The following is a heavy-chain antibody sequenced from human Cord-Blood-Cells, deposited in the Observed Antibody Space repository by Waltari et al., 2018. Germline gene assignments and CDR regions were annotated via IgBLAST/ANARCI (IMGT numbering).Heavy chain of an antibody. CDR2: IYYSGST. D-gene: IGHD6-13*01. CDR3: ARRETGYSSSWYWYFDL. J-gene: IGHJ2*01. V-gene: IGHV4-59*08. Sequence: QVQLQESGPGLVKPSETLSLTCTVSGGSISSYYWSWIRQPPGKGLEWIGYIYYSGSTNYNPSPKSRVTISVDTSKNQFSLKLSSVTAADTAGYYCARRETGYSSSWYWYFDLWGRGTLVTVSS. CDR1: GGSISSYY.